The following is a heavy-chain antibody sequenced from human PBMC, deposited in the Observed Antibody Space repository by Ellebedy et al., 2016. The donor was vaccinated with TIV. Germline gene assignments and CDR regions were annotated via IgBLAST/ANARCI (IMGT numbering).Heavy chain of an antibody. CDR3: AKDFRDHSSRYSSHWYHYYGMDV. V-gene: IGHV3-48*01. CDR1: GFTFSSYS. J-gene: IGHJ6*02. Sequence: PGGSLRLSCAASGFTFSSYSMNCVRQAPGKGLEWVSYINNSSSTIYYADSVKVRFTISRDNAKKTVFLQLNSLRAEDTAVYYCAKDFRDHSSRYSSHWYHYYGMDVWGQGTTVTVSS. CDR2: INNSSSTI. D-gene: IGHD6-13*01.